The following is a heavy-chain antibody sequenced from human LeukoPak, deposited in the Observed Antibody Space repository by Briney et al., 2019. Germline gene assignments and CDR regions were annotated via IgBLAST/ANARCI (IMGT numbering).Heavy chain of an antibody. V-gene: IGHV1-69*01. CDR1: GGTFMTDI. CDR2: FIPISDSA. CDR3: ARPMTDYCDRGGYCGLYGL. D-gene: IGHD3-22*01. J-gene: IGHJ4*02. Sequence: SVKVSCKASGGTFMTDIFNWLRQAPGQSPEWMGGFIPISDSAHSAKRFQGRLTITAEESTSTVYMELSFLTSDDTAVYYCARPMTDYCDRGGYCGLYGLWGQGSLVIVSS.